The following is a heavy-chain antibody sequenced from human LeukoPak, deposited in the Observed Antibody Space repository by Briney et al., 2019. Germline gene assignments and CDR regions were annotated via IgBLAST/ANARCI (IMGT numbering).Heavy chain of an antibody. CDR1: GFTFSSYS. CDR3: ARAPTYRGYMGV. D-gene: IGHD4-11*01. Sequence: GGSLRLSCAASGFTFSSYSMSWVRQAPGKGLEWVSYISSSSSTIYYADSVKGRFTISRDNAKNSLYLQMNSLRAEDTAVYYCARAPTYRGYMGVWGKGTTVTVSS. CDR2: ISSSSSTI. V-gene: IGHV3-48*01. J-gene: IGHJ6*03.